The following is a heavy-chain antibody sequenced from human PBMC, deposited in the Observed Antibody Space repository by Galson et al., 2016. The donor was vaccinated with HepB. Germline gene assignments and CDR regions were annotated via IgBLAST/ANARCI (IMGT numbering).Heavy chain of an antibody. V-gene: IGHV3-30*03. J-gene: IGHJ6*02. D-gene: IGHD3-3*01. Sequence: SLRLSCAASGFTLNTYGFHWVRQAPGKGLEWVAFISDDGDDKSYSDSVKGRFTISRDNSKNTLYLQMNSLSAEDKAVYFCARGVTVFGVVSFGMDVWGQGTTVTVSS. CDR3: ARGVTVFGVVSFGMDV. CDR2: ISDDGDDK. CDR1: GFTLNTYG.